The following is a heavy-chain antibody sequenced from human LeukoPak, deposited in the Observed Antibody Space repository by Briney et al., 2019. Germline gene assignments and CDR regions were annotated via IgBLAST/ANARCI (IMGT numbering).Heavy chain of an antibody. Sequence: PSETLSLTCAVYGGSFSGYYWSWIRQPPGKGLEWIGEINHSGSTNYNPSLESRVTISVDTSKNQFSLKLSSVTAADTAVYYCARLPHGDYSSIRAYPLDVWGQGTTVTVSS. V-gene: IGHV4-34*01. J-gene: IGHJ6*02. CDR3: ARLPHGDYSSIRAYPLDV. CDR2: INHSGST. D-gene: IGHD6-13*01. CDR1: GGSFSGYY.